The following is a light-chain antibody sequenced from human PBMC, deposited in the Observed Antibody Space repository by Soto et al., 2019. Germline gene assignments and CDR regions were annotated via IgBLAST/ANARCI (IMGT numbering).Light chain of an antibody. CDR3: MQGRQCPYT. CDR1: QSLVDSDGNTF. V-gene: IGKV2-30*01. Sequence: DIVMTQSPFSLPVTLGQPASISCRSSQSLVDSDGNTFLNWFQQRPGQSPRRLIHKVSDRDSGVPDRFSGSGSGTDFTLRISRVEAEDVGVYYCMQGRQCPYTFGQGTKLEIK. J-gene: IGKJ2*01. CDR2: KVS.